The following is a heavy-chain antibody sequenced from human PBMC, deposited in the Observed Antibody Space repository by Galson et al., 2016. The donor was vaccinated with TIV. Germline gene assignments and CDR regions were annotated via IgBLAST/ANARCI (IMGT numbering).Heavy chain of an antibody. D-gene: IGHD5-18*01. Sequence: SVKVSCKASGGTFSSHAISWVRRAPGQGLEWVGGVIPMFGTSIYAQELQGRITIIADKSSGTAYMELSSLRSEDTAVYYCAKDRNTAMDTYHQYYGMDVWGQGTTVTVSS. J-gene: IGHJ6*02. V-gene: IGHV1-69*06. CDR2: VIPMFGTS. CDR1: GGTFSSHA. CDR3: AKDRNTAMDTYHQYYGMDV.